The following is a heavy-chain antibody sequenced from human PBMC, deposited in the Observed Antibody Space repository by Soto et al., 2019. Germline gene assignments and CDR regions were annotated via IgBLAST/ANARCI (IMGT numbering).Heavy chain of an antibody. CDR3: ARDRGPYCTNGVYPASFDP. J-gene: IGHJ5*02. CDR1: GGTFSSYT. CDR2: IIPILGIA. Sequence: SVKVSCKASGGTFSSYTISWVRQAPGQGLEWMGRIIPILGIANYAQKFQGRVTITADKSTSTAYMELSSLRSEDTAVYYCARDRGPYCTNGVYPASFDPWGQGTLVTVSS. V-gene: IGHV1-69*04. D-gene: IGHD2-8*01.